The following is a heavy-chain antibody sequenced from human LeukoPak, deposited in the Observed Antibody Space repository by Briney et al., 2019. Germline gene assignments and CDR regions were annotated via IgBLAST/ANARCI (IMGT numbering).Heavy chain of an antibody. V-gene: IGHV1-69*13. J-gene: IGHJ4*02. Sequence: ASVKVSCKASGYTFTGYYMHWVRQAPGQGLEWMGGIIPIFGTANYAQKFQGRVTITADESTSTAYMALSSLRSEDTAVYYCARTGYDYVWGSYRFDYWGQGTLVTVSS. CDR1: GYTFTGYY. CDR2: IIPIFGTA. D-gene: IGHD3-16*02. CDR3: ARTGYDYVWGSYRFDY.